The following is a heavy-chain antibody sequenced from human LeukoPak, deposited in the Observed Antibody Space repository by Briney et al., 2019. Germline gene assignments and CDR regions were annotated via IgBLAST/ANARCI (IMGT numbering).Heavy chain of an antibody. J-gene: IGHJ3*02. Sequence: GESLRLSCAASGFTFSNYAMNWIRQAPGKGLEWVSHITGSGDNSYYTDSVKGRFTLSRDNSKNTLFLQMNSLRAEDTAVYYCTRDEGLVAGIWRALDIWGQGTIVTVSS. CDR3: TRDEGLVAGIWRALDI. D-gene: IGHD6-19*01. V-gene: IGHV3-23*01. CDR1: GFTFSNYA. CDR2: ITGSGDNS.